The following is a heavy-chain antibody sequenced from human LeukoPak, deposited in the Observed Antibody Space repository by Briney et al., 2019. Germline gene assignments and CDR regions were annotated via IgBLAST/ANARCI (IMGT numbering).Heavy chain of an antibody. CDR2: INHSGST. CDR1: GGSFSGYY. V-gene: IGHV4-34*01. Sequence: SETLSLTCAVYGGSFSGYYWSWIRQPPGKGLEWIGEINHSGSTNYNPSLKSRVTISVDTSKNQFSLKLSSVTAADTAVYYCARDLRGGDYGDYFDYWGQGTLVTVSS. CDR3: ARDLRGGDYGDYFDY. J-gene: IGHJ4*02. D-gene: IGHD4-17*01.